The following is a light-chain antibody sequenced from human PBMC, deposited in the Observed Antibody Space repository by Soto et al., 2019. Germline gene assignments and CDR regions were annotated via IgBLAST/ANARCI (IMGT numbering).Light chain of an antibody. CDR3: SSYTSSSRSV. CDR2: DVS. Sequence: QSALTQPASVSGSPGQSITISCTGTSSDVGGYNYVSWYQQHPGKAPKLMIYDVSNRPSGVSNRFSGSKSGNTASLTISGLQAEDEADYYCSSYTSSSRSVFGTGPKVTVL. J-gene: IGLJ1*01. V-gene: IGLV2-14*01. CDR1: SSDVGGYNY.